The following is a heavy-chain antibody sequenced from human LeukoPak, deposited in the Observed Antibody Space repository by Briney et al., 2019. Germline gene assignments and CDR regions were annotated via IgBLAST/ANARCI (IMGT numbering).Heavy chain of an antibody. CDR3: ARSHSYYYDSSGYYSDY. V-gene: IGHV1-46*01. CDR1: GYTFTIYY. CDR2: INPSGGST. D-gene: IGHD3-22*01. Sequence: ASVTVSCKTSGYTFTIYYMHWMRQAPGQGLEWMGIINPSGGSTSYAQKFQGRVTMTRDTSTSTVYMELSSLRSEDTAVHYCARSHSYYYDSSGYYSDYWGQGTLVTVSS. J-gene: IGHJ4*02.